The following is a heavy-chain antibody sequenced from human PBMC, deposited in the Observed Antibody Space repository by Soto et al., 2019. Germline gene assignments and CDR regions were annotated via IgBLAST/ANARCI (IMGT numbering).Heavy chain of an antibody. J-gene: IGHJ6*02. Sequence: SVKVSCKASGCTFSNFVISWVRQAPGQGLEWMGGNIPIFGTANYAQKFQDRVTIIADESTGTTYMELTSLRSEDTAVYYCARDVGVVVAASQPLEDYYYGMDVWGQGTTVTVSS. CDR1: GCTFSNFV. CDR3: ARDVGVVVAASQPLEDYYYGMDV. D-gene: IGHD2-15*01. V-gene: IGHV1-69*13. CDR2: NIPIFGTA.